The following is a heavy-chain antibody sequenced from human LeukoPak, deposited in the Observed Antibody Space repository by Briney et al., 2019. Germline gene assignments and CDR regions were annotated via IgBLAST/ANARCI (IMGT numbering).Heavy chain of an antibody. V-gene: IGHV4-59*08. CDR2: IFYSGSN. CDR1: GGSISSYY. CDR3: AGQAVDAGAGTTSYAFDV. J-gene: IGHJ3*01. D-gene: IGHD1-7*01. Sequence: SETLSLTCTVSGGSISSYYWSWIRQPPGKGLEWIGYIFYSGSNNYNPSLKSRVTILVDTSKNQFSLQLTSVTAADTAVYFCAGQAVDAGAGTTSYAFDVWDQGTMVTVS.